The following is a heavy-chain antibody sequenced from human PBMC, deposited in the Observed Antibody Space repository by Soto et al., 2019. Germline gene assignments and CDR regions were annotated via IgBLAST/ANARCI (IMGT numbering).Heavy chain of an antibody. J-gene: IGHJ6*02. Sequence: LWESLKISCTGFGYTFTTFWISWVRQMPGKGLEWMGRIDPGDTYATYSPAFQGHVTISADKATSTAYLQWSSLKASDTAMYYCTVTSRQDYYYYGMDVWGQGTTVTVSS. CDR3: TVTSRQDYYYYGMDV. D-gene: IGHD4-17*01. CDR1: GYTFTTFW. V-gene: IGHV5-10-1*01. CDR2: IDPGDTYA.